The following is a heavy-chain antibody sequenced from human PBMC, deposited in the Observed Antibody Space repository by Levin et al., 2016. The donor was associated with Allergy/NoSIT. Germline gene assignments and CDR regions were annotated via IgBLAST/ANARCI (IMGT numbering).Heavy chain of an antibody. J-gene: IGHJ4*02. CDR2: IYHSGST. Sequence: WIRQPPGKGLEWIGSIYHSGSTYYNPSLKSRVTISVDTSKNQFSLKLSSVTAADTAVYYCARAGGILTGYHGFFDYWGQGTLVTVSS. V-gene: IGHV4-38-2*02. CDR3: ARAGGILTGYHGFFDY. D-gene: IGHD3-9*01.